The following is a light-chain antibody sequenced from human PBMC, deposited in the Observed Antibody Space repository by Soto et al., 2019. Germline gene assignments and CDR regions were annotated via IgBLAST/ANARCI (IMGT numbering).Light chain of an antibody. CDR1: QSVTKS. V-gene: IGKV3-11*01. J-gene: IGKJ4*01. CDR3: QQHISWPLT. Sequence: EVVLTQSPATLSLSPGERATLSCRASQSVTKSLAWYQQKPGQAPRLLVYDASNRATGIPTRFSGSGSGTDFTLTISNLEPEDFAVYYCQQHISWPLTFGGGTKVEIK. CDR2: DAS.